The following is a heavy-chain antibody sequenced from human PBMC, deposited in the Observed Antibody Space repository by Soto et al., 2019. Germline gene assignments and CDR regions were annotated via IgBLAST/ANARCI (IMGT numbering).Heavy chain of an antibody. J-gene: IGHJ4*02. CDR3: ARVRLYCSSTSCYNSQGFDY. V-gene: IGHV1-69*13. CDR1: GGTFSSYA. Sequence: SVKVSCTASGGTFSSYAISWVRQAPGQGLEWMGGIIPIFGTANYAQKFQGRVTITADESTSTAYMELSSLRSEDTAVYYCARVRLYCSSTSCYNSQGFDYWGQGTLVTVSS. D-gene: IGHD2-2*02. CDR2: IIPIFGTA.